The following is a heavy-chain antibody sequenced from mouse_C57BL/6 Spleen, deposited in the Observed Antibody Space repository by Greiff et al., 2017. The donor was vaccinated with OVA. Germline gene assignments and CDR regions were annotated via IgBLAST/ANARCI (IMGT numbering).Heavy chain of an antibody. D-gene: IGHD2-1*01. CDR3: ARRGNYVSYYAMDY. CDR1: GYTFTDYN. CDR2: INPNNGGT. J-gene: IGHJ4*01. Sequence: VQLQQSGPELVKPGASVKIPCKASGYTFTDYNMDWVKQSHGKSLEWIGDINPNNGGTIYNQKFKGKATLTVDKSSSTAYMELRSLTSEDTAVYYCARRGNYVSYYAMDYWGQGTSVTVSS. V-gene: IGHV1-18*01.